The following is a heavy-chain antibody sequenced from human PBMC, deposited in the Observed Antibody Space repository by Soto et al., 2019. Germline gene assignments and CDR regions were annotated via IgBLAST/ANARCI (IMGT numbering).Heavy chain of an antibody. V-gene: IGHV4-30-4*01. J-gene: IGHJ3*02. CDR3: ARRVGTTDAFDI. CDR2: IYYSGST. Sequence: SETLSLTCSVSGGSISSGYYYWSWIRQPPGKGLEWIGYIYYSGSTYYNPSLKSRVTISVDTSKNQFSLKLSSVTAADTAVYYCARRVGTTDAFDIWGQGTMVTVSS. D-gene: IGHD4-17*01. CDR1: GGSISSGYYY.